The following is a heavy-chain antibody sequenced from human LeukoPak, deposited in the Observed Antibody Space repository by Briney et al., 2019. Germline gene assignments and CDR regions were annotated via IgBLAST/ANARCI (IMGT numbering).Heavy chain of an antibody. CDR1: GYTFTGYY. V-gene: IGHV1-2*02. Sequence: ASVKVSCKASGYTFTGYYMHWVRQAPGQGLEWMGWINPNSGGTNYAQKFQGRVTMTRDTSISTAYMELSRLRSDDTAVYYCARVTREDYYYYYMDVWGKGTTVTVSS. CDR2: INPNSGGT. D-gene: IGHD2-21*02. J-gene: IGHJ6*03. CDR3: ARVTREDYYYYYMDV.